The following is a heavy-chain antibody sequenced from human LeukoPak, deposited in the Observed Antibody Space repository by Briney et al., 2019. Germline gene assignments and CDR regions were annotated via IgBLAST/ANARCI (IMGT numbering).Heavy chain of an antibody. J-gene: IGHJ4*02. Sequence: SGTLSLTCTVSGGSISSYYWSWIRQPPGKGLEWIGYIYYSGSTNYNPSLKSRVTISVDTSKNQFSLKLSSVTAADTAVYYCARGCSGGSCYPWTLDYWGQGTLVTVSS. V-gene: IGHV4-59*01. D-gene: IGHD2-15*01. CDR1: GGSISSYY. CDR3: ARGCSGGSCYPWTLDY. CDR2: IYYSGST.